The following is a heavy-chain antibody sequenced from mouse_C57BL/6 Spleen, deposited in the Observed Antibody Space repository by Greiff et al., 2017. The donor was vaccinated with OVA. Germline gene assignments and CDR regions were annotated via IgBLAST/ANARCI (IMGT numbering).Heavy chain of an antibody. CDR2: INPGSGGT. CDR3: ARDYGNVYAMDY. CDR1: GYAFTNYL. D-gene: IGHD2-1*01. V-gene: IGHV1-54*01. J-gene: IGHJ4*01. Sequence: QVQLQQSGAELVRPGTSVKVSCKASGYAFTNYLIEWVKQRPGQGLEWIGVINPGSGGTNYNEKFKGKATLTADKSSSTAYMQLSSLTSEDSAVYFCARDYGNVYAMDYWGQGTSVTVSS.